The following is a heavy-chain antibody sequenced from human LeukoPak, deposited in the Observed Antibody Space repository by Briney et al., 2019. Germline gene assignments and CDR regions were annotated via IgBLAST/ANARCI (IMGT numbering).Heavy chain of an antibody. D-gene: IGHD6-13*01. CDR1: GYTFTSYY. Sequence: ASVKVSCTASGYTFTSYYIHWVRQAPGQGLEWMGIINPSGGSTSYAQKFQGRATMTRDTSTSTVYMELSSLRFDVTAVYYCARGTMAAAVEYFDYWGQGTLVTVSS. CDR2: INPSGGST. V-gene: IGHV1-46*01. CDR3: ARGTMAAAVEYFDY. J-gene: IGHJ4*02.